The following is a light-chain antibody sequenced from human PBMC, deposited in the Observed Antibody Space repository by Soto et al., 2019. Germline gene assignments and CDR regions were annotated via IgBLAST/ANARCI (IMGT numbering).Light chain of an antibody. Sequence: EIVLTQSPATLSLSPGERATLSCRASQSVGSYLAWYQHKPGQAPRLLIYDASNRATDIPGRFSGRGSGTDFTLAISSLESGESAVYYCQQRDKWQRTFGQGTKLEIK. CDR1: QSVGSY. CDR3: QQRDKWQRT. CDR2: DAS. J-gene: IGKJ2*01. V-gene: IGKV3-11*01.